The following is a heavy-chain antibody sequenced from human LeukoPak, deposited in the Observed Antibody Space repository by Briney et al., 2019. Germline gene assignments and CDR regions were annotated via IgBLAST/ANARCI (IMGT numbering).Heavy chain of an antibody. CDR1: GFTFSSYE. CDR3: ARDLTGSYRYYYYMDV. Sequence: GGSLRLSCAASGFTFSSYEMNWVRQAPGKGLEWVSYISSSGSTIYYADSAKGRFTISRDNAKNSLYLQMNSLRAEDTAVYYCARDLTGSYRYYYYMDVWGKGTTVTISS. V-gene: IGHV3-48*03. CDR2: ISSSGSTI. D-gene: IGHD3-16*02. J-gene: IGHJ6*03.